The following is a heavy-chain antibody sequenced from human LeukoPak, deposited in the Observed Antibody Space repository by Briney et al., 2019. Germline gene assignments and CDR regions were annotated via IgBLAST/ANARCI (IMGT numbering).Heavy chain of an antibody. CDR1: GFTFSSYA. Sequence: GGSLRLSCAASGFTFSSYAMHWVRQAPGKGLEWVAVISYDGSNKYYADSVKGRFTISRDNSKNTLYLQMNSLRAEDTAVYYCARVSTVTSTYFDYWGQGTLVTVSS. V-gene: IGHV3-30-3*01. D-gene: IGHD4-17*01. J-gene: IGHJ4*02. CDR2: ISYDGSNK. CDR3: ARVSTVTSTYFDY.